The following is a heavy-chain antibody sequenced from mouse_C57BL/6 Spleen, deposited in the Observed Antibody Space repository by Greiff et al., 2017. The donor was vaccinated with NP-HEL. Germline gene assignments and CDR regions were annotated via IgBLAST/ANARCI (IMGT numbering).Heavy chain of an antibody. CDR2: IWSGGST. J-gene: IGHJ4*01. V-gene: IGHV2-2*01. CDR3: ARKGATVGYAMDY. Sequence: VKLQESGPGLVQPSQSLSIICTVSGFSLTSYGVHWVRQSPGKGLEWLGVIWSGGSTDSNAAFISRLSISKDNSKSQVFFKMNSLQADDTAIYYCARKGATVGYAMDYWGQGTSVTVSS. CDR1: GFSLTSYG. D-gene: IGHD1-1*01.